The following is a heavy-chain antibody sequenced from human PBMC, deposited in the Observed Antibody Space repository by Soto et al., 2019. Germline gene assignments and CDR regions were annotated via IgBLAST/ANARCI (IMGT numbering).Heavy chain of an antibody. J-gene: IGHJ1*01. D-gene: IGHD6-19*01. Sequence: PVGSLSLSCSASGFTFSTYAMHWVRQAPGKGLEYASGISSNGGTTYYVDSVKGRFIISRDNSKNTLYLQMTSLKTEDTAVYYCVKDPGAVTGDEYFQHWGLGTLVTVS. CDR2: ISSNGGTT. V-gene: IGHV3-64D*06. CDR3: VKDPGAVTGDEYFQH. CDR1: GFTFSTYA.